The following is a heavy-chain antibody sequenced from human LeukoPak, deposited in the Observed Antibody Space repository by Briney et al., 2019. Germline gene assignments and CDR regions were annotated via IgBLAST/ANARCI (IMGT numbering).Heavy chain of an antibody. D-gene: IGHD5-24*01. Sequence: SETLSLTCTVSGGSISSYYWSWIRQPPGKGLEWIGYIYYSGSTNYSPSLKSRVTISVDTSKNQFSLKLSSVTAADTAVYYCARDEGRDGYNSYWGQGTLVTVSS. CDR2: IYYSGST. J-gene: IGHJ4*02. CDR3: ARDEGRDGYNSY. CDR1: GGSISSYY. V-gene: IGHV4-59*01.